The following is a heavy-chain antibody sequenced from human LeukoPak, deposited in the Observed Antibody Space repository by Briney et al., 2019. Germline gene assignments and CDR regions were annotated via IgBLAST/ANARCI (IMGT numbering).Heavy chain of an antibody. D-gene: IGHD3-10*01. CDR2: IYTSGST. Sequence: PSETLSLTCTVSSGSISSYYWSWIRQPPGKGLEWIGYIYTSGSTNYNPSLKSRVTISVDTSKNQFSLKLSSVTAADTAVYYCARVRSGDLYFDLWGRGTLVTVSS. CDR1: SGSISSYY. J-gene: IGHJ2*01. V-gene: IGHV4-4*09. CDR3: ARVRSGDLYFDL.